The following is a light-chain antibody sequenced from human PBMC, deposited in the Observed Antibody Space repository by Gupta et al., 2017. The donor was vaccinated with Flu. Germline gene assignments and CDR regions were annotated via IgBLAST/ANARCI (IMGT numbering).Light chain of an antibody. V-gene: IGLV1-47*01. Sequence: QSVLTQPPSASGTPGQRVIISCSGSSSNIETNYVYWYQQFPGTAPKVLIYRNSQRPSGVPDRFSGSKSDTSASLAISGLRSEDEADYYSAAWDDSQSAWMFGGGTKVTVL. CDR2: RNS. J-gene: IGLJ3*02. CDR3: AAWDDSQSAWM. CDR1: SSNIETNY.